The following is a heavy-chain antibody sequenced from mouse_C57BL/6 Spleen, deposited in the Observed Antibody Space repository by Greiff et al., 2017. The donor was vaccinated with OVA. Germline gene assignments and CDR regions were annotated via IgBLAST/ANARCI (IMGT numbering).Heavy chain of an antibody. Sequence: VKLMESGAELVKPGASVKLSCKASGYTFTEYTIHWVKQRSGQGLEWIGWFYPGSGSIKYNEKFKDKATLTADKSSSTVYMELSRLTSEDAAVYFCARHEGAQATYYFDYWGQGTTLTVSS. CDR1: GYTFTEYT. CDR3: ARHEGAQATYYFDY. CDR2: FYPGSGSI. J-gene: IGHJ2*01. V-gene: IGHV1-62-2*01. D-gene: IGHD3-2*02.